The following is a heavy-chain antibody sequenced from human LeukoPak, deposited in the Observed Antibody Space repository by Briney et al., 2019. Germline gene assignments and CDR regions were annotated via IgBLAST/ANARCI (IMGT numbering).Heavy chain of an antibody. J-gene: IGHJ3*02. V-gene: IGHV4-39*07. CDR3: AREGYSSSWYRNDAFDI. CDR1: GDSLRKSTFY. D-gene: IGHD6-13*01. CDR2: IYYSGGA. Sequence: PSETLSLTCTVSGDSLRKSTFYWVWIRQPPGKGLEWIGSIYYSGGADYNPSLQSRVTISVDTSKNQFSLKLSSVTAADTAVYYCAREGYSSSWYRNDAFDIWGQGTMVTVSS.